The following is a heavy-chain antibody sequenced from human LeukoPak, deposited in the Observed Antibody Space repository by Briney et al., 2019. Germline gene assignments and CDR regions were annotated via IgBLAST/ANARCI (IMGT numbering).Heavy chain of an antibody. Sequence: GGSLRPSCEASGFTFSSYDMHWVRQAPGKGLEGVSAIGTAGDTYYPGSVKGRFTISRENAKNSLYLQMNSLRAGDTAVYYCARASGSYYNAFDIWGQGTMVTVSS. D-gene: IGHD1-26*01. CDR3: ARASGSYYNAFDI. V-gene: IGHV3-13*01. J-gene: IGHJ3*02. CDR1: GFTFSSYD. CDR2: IGTAGDT.